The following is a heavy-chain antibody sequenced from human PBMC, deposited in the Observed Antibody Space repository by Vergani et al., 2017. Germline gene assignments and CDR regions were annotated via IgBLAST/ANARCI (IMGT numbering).Heavy chain of an antibody. CDR2: IYYSGST. Sequence: QVQLQQWGAGLLKPSETLSLTCAVYGGSFSGYYWSWIRQPPGKGLEWIGYIYYSGSTNYNPSLKSRVTISVDTSKNQCSLKLSSVTAADTAVYYCASQTMVRGVNWFDPWGQGTLVTVSS. D-gene: IGHD3-10*01. CDR3: ASQTMVRGVNWFDP. J-gene: IGHJ5*02. V-gene: IGHV4-34*11. CDR1: GGSFSGYY.